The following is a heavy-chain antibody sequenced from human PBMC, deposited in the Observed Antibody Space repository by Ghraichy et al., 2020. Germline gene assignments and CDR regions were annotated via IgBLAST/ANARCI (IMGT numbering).Heavy chain of an antibody. Sequence: GGSLRLSCAASGFTFSSYSMNWVRQAPGKGLEWVSSISSSSSYIYYADSVKGRFTISRDNAKNSLYLQMNSLRAKDTAVYYCARDRAEYSSGWYRAFDIWGQGTMVTVSS. V-gene: IGHV3-21*01. CDR1: GFTFSSYS. CDR3: ARDRAEYSSGWYRAFDI. J-gene: IGHJ3*02. D-gene: IGHD6-19*01. CDR2: ISSSSSYI.